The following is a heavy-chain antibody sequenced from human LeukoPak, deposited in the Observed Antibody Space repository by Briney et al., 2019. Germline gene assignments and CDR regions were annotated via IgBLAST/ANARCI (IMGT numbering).Heavy chain of an antibody. V-gene: IGHV3-30*02. J-gene: IGHJ4*02. CDR2: IRYDESDK. Sequence: PGGSLRLSCATSGFTFSHYGMHWVRQPPGRGLDWVAHIRYDESDKYYADYVKGRFTISRDISKNTVYLQMNSLRVEDTPVYYCAKDFYWAFDYWGQGTLVTVSS. CDR1: GFTFSHYG. D-gene: IGHD2-8*02. CDR3: AKDFYWAFDY.